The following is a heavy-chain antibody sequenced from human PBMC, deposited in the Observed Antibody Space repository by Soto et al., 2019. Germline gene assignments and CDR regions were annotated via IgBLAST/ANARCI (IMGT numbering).Heavy chain of an antibody. V-gene: IGHV3-30*18. D-gene: IGHD6-13*01. Sequence: QVQLVESGGGVVQPGRSLRLSCAASGFTFSSYGMHWVRQAPGKGLEWVAVISYDGSNKYYADSVKGRFTISRDNSKNTLYLQMNSLRAEDTAVYYCAKDDVLIAAAGSDYWGQGTLVTVSS. CDR2: ISYDGSNK. J-gene: IGHJ4*02. CDR1: GFTFSSYG. CDR3: AKDDVLIAAAGSDY.